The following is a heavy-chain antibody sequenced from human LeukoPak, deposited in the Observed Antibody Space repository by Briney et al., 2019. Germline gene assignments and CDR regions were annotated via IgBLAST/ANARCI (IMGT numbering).Heavy chain of an antibody. Sequence: GGSLRLSCAVSGFTSSSYWMSWVRQAPGKGLEWVANIKQDGSEKYYVDSVKGRFTISRDNAKNSLYLQMNSLRVEDTAVYFCARNGRVVGSGWSYFFFEYWGQGTRVTVSS. J-gene: IGHJ4*02. V-gene: IGHV3-7*01. CDR1: GFTSSSYW. CDR3: ARNGRVVGSGWSYFFFEY. D-gene: IGHD6-19*01. CDR2: IKQDGSEK.